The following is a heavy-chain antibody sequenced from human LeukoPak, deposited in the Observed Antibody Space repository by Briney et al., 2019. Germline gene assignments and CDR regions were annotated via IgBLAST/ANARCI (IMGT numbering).Heavy chain of an antibody. CDR1: GFPFNGYY. V-gene: IGHV1-2*02. Sequence: ASVKVACTASGFPFNGYYMDCVRQAPGRGLEWMGWINPNSGDANYAQKFQGRVTMTRDTSISTAYMELRRLRSDDTAVYHCAREGDSSADASDIWGQGTMVTVSS. J-gene: IGHJ3*02. D-gene: IGHD3-22*01. CDR3: AREGDSSADASDI. CDR2: INPNSGDA.